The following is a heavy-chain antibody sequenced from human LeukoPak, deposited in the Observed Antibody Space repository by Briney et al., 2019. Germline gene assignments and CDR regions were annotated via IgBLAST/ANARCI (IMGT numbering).Heavy chain of an antibody. CDR1: GFTFSSYA. V-gene: IGHV3-23*01. J-gene: IGHJ4*02. CDR2: ISGSGGST. CDR3: AKDPWIQLWLRAY. Sequence: SGGSLRLSCAASGFTFSSYAMSWVRQAPGKGLEWVSAISGSGGSTYYADSVKGRFTISRDNSKNTLYLQMNSLRAEDTAVYYCAKDPWIQLWLRAYWGQGTLVTVSS. D-gene: IGHD5-18*01.